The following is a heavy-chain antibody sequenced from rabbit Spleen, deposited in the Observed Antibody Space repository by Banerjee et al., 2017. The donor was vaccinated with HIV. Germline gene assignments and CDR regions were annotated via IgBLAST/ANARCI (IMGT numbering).Heavy chain of an antibody. CDR2: IYAGNSGST. CDR1: GFSFSDRDV. Sequence: QDQLEESGGGLVKPEGSLTLTCKASGFSFSDRDVMCWVRQAPGKGLEWIACIYAGNSGSTYYASWAKGRFTISKASSTTVTLQMTSLTAADTATYFCARLTGVYSGVGYVTGYFNLWGQGTLVTVS. J-gene: IGHJ4*01. V-gene: IGHV1S45*01. CDR3: ARLTGVYSGVGYVTGYFNL. D-gene: IGHD4-1*01.